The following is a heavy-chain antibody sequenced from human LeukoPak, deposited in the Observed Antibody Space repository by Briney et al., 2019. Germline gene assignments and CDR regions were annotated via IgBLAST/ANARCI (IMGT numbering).Heavy chain of an antibody. CDR1: GGTISSSNR. CDR3: ARGEGYGSGTVHFDY. Sequence: SGTLSLTCTVSGGTISSSNRWSWVRPPPGKGLEWIGEVYHSGATNYNPSLRSRVTISADRSSNQFSLRLNSVTAADTAVFYCARGEGYGSGTVHFDYWGRGTLVTVSS. CDR2: VYHSGAT. D-gene: IGHD3-10*01. J-gene: IGHJ4*02. V-gene: IGHV4-4*02.